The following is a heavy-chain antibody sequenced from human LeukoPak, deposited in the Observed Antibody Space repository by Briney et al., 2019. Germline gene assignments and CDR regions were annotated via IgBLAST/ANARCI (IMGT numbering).Heavy chain of an antibody. CDR1: GYTLTELS. V-gene: IGHV1-24*01. CDR3: AKTGHPNYGDILSGFYYYYGMDV. J-gene: IGHJ6*02. Sequence: ASVKVSCKVSGYTLTELSMHWVRQAPGKGLEWMGGFDPEDGETIYAQKFQGRVTITADESTSTAYMELSSLRSEDTAVYYCAKTGHPNYGDILSGFYYYYGMDVWGQGTTVTVSS. D-gene: IGHD3-9*01. CDR2: FDPEDGET.